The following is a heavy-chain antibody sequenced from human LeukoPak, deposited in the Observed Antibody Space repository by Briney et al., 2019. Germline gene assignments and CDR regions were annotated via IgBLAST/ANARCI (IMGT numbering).Heavy chain of an antibody. Sequence: GGSLRLSCAASGFTVSSNYMSSVRQAPGKGPEWVSVIYSGGSTYYADSVKGRFTISRDNSKNTLYLQMNSLRAEDTAVYYCARGGDYAGNPPGRHYYYYYYMDVWGKGTTVTVSS. CDR2: IYSGGST. V-gene: IGHV3-53*01. D-gene: IGHD4-23*01. CDR1: GFTVSSNY. J-gene: IGHJ6*03. CDR3: ARGGDYAGNPPGRHYYYYYYMDV.